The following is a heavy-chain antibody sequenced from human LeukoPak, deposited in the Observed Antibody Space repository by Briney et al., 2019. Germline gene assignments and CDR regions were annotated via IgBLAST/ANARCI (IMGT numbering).Heavy chain of an antibody. CDR2: IKQDGSEK. Sequence: GGSLRLSCAASGFTFSSYWMSWVRQAPGKGLEWVANIKQDGSEKYYVDSVKGRFTISRDNAKNSLYLQMNSLRAEDTAVCYCARMKGYCSGGSCSDAFDIWGQGTMVTVSS. CDR3: ARMKGYCSGGSCSDAFDI. D-gene: IGHD2-15*01. V-gene: IGHV3-7*01. J-gene: IGHJ3*02. CDR1: GFTFSSYW.